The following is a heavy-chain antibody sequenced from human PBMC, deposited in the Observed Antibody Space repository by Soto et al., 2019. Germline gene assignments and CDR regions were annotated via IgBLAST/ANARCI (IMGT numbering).Heavy chain of an antibody. CDR1: GYTFTSYY. D-gene: IGHD3-10*01. Sequence: ASVKVSCKASGYTFTSYYMHWVRQAPGQGLEWMGIINPSGGSTSYAQKFQGRVTMTRDTSTSTVYMELSSLRSEDTAVYYCARDPEGSGSQYGMDVWGQGTTVTVSS. CDR2: INPSGGST. J-gene: IGHJ6*02. V-gene: IGHV1-46*01. CDR3: ARDPEGSGSQYGMDV.